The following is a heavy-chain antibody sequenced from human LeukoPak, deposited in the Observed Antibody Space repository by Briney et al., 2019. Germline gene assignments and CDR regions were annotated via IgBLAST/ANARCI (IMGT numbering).Heavy chain of an antibody. CDR2: INLSGST. CDR1: GGSFSGSY. CDR3: ARDLHLPSSWHSKYNWFDP. D-gene: IGHD6-13*01. Sequence: SETLSLTCGVSGGSFSGSYWGWIRQPPGKGLEWIGEINLSGSTNYNSSLTSRVTISLDTSKNQFSLKLSSVTAADTAVYYCARDLHLPSSWHSKYNWFDPWGQGTLVTVSS. V-gene: IGHV4-34*01. J-gene: IGHJ5*02.